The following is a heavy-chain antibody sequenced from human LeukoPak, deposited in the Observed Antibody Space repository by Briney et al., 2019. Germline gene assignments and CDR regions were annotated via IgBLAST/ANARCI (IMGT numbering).Heavy chain of an antibody. Sequence: ASVKVSCKASGYTFTSYGISWVRQAPGQGLEWMGWISAYNGNTNYAQKLQGRVTMTTDTSTSTAYMELRSLRSEDTAVYYCARPENYYDSSGLDYWGQGTLVTVSS. D-gene: IGHD3-22*01. V-gene: IGHV1-18*01. CDR1: GYTFTSYG. CDR3: ARPENYYDSSGLDY. J-gene: IGHJ4*02. CDR2: ISAYNGNT.